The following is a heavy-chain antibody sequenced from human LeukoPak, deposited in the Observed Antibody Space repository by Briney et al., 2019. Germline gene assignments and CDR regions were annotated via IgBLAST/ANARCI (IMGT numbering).Heavy chain of an antibody. J-gene: IGHJ4*02. D-gene: IGHD6-13*01. CDR2: IAWDDDK. Sequence: ESGPALVKPTQTLTLTCTFSGFSLSTSAMCVNWISQPPGKALEWLAHIAWDDDKYYTTSLKTRLTISKDTSKNQVVLKMTNMDPVDTATYYCARRDSSSWYFDFWGQGTLVTVSS. V-gene: IGHV2-70*01. CDR3: ARRDSSSWYFDF. CDR1: GFSLSTSAMC.